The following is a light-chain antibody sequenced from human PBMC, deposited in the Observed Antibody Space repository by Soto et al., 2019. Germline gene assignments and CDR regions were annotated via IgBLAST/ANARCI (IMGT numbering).Light chain of an antibody. CDR1: QSVGTN. V-gene: IGKV3-15*01. CDR2: GAS. CDR3: QQYHNWPPWT. Sequence: EIVMTQSPATLSVSPGERATLSCRASQSVGTNLAWYQQKPGQAPRVLIYGASTRATGVPVRFSGSGSGTEFTLTISSLQSEDFAVSYCQQYHNWPPWTFGQGTKVEIK. J-gene: IGKJ1*01.